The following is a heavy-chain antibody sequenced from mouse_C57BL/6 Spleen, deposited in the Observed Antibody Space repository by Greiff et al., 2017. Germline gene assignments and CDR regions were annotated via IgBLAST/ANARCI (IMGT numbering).Heavy chain of an antibody. Sequence: EVQLQQSGPVLVKPGASVKMSCKASGYTFTDYYMNWVKQSHGKSLEWIGVINPYNGGTSYNQKFKGKATLTVDKSSSTAYMELNSLTSEDSAVXYCARSDSSGSSYAMDYWGQGTSVTVSS. J-gene: IGHJ4*01. V-gene: IGHV1-19*01. CDR3: ARSDSSGSSYAMDY. CDR1: GYTFTDYY. D-gene: IGHD3-2*02. CDR2: INPYNGGT.